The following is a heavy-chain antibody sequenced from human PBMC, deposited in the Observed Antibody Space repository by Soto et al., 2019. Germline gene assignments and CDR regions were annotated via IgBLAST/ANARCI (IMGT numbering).Heavy chain of an antibody. CDR2: ISGSGGTT. Sequence: EVHLLESGGGLVQPGGSMRLSCAASGFTFSSFAMTWVRQAPGRGLEWISGISGSGGTTYDADSVKGRFTISRDNSNNTLYLQLNNRRAEDSAVYYCAKDLVLLRSWGQGTQVTVSS. CDR3: AKDLVLLRS. V-gene: IGHV3-23*01. J-gene: IGHJ5*02. CDR1: GFTFSSFA. D-gene: IGHD3-10*01.